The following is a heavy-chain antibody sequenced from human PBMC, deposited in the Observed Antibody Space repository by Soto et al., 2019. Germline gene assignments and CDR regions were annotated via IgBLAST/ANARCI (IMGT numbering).Heavy chain of an antibody. J-gene: IGHJ5*02. CDR1: GFTFSSYD. CDR2: ISYDGSNK. D-gene: IGHD2-15*01. V-gene: IGHV3-30*18. CDR3: AKDPLRYCSGGSCFNPWFDP. Sequence: QVQLVESGGGVVQPGRSLRLSCAASGFTFSSYDMHWVRQAPGKGLEWVAVISYDGSNKYYADSVKGRFTISRDNSKNTLYLQMNSLRAEDTAVYYCAKDPLRYCSGGSCFNPWFDPWGQGTLVTVSS.